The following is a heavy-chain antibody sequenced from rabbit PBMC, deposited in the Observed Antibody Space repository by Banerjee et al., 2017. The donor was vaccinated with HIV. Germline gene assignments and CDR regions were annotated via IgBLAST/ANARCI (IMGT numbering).Heavy chain of an antibody. J-gene: IGHJ3*01. CDR1: GFSFRYSDY. D-gene: IGHD1-1*01. CDR2: IAAGSSGST. V-gene: IGHV1S40*01. CDR3: ARWYASGGGGYRL. Sequence: QSLEESGGGLVKPGGTLTLTCTASGFSFRYSDYMCWVRQAPGKGLEWIACIAAGSSGSTYYASWVNGQFTTSKTSSTTVTLQMTSLTAADTATYFCARWYASGGGGYRLWGQGTLVTVS.